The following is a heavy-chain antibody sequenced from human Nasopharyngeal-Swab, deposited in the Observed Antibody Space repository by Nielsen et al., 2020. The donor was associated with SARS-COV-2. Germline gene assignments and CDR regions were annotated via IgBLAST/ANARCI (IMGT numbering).Heavy chain of an antibody. CDR3: ARDVNGSPLGY. J-gene: IGHJ4*02. Sequence: APGKGLEWVANIKQEGSEKYYVDSVKGRFTISRDNAKNSLYLQMNSLRAEDTAVYYCARDVNGSPLGYWGQGTLVTVSS. V-gene: IGHV3-7*01. D-gene: IGHD2-15*01. CDR2: IKQEGSEK.